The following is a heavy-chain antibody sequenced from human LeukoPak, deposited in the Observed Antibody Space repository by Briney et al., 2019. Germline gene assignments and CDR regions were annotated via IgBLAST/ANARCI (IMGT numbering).Heavy chain of an antibody. J-gene: IGHJ4*02. CDR2: ISYDGSNK. Sequence: GGSLRLSCAASGFTFSSYGMHWVRQAPGKGLEWVAVISYDGSNKYYADSVKGRFTISRDNSKNTLYLQMNSLRAEDTAVYYCAKVPKRRDGYNYEGYFDYWGQGTLVTVSS. CDR3: AKVPKRRDGYNYEGYFDY. CDR1: GFTFSSYG. D-gene: IGHD5-24*01. V-gene: IGHV3-30*18.